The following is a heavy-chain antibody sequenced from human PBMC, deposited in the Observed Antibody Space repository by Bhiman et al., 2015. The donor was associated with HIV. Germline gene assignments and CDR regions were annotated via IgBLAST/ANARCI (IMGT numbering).Heavy chain of an antibody. CDR2: ISWNSASI. CDR3: AREFTGYSSSNFDY. J-gene: IGHJ4*02. Sequence: EVQLVESGGGLVQPGGSLRISCAASGFTFDDYAMHWVRQAPGKGLEWVSGISWNSASIGYADSVKGRFTISRYNAKNSLYLQVNSLRAEDTAVYYCAREFTGYSSSNFDYWGQGTLVTVSS. D-gene: IGHD6-13*01. CDR1: GFTFDDYA. V-gene: IGHV3-9*01.